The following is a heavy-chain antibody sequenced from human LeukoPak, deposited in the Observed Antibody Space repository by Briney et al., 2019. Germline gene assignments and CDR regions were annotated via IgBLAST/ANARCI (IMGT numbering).Heavy chain of an antibody. Sequence: PGGSLRLSCAASGFTFDDYGMSWVRHAPGKGLEWVSGINWNGGSTVYADSVKGRFTISRDNAKNSLYLQMNSLRAEDTALYYCARAAHYGDYALVKYYFDYWGQGTLVTVSS. D-gene: IGHD4-17*01. CDR3: ARAAHYGDYALVKYYFDY. V-gene: IGHV3-20*04. J-gene: IGHJ4*02. CDR2: INWNGGST. CDR1: GFTFDDYG.